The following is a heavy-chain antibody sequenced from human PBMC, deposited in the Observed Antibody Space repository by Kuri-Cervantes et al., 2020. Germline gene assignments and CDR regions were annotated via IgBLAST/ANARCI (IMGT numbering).Heavy chain of an antibody. Sequence: GESLKISCAASGFTVSSNYMGWVRQAPGKGLEWVSVIYSGGSTYYADSVKGRFTISRDNSKNTLYLQMNSLRAEDTAVYYCARDPAAVAEAFDIWGQGTMVTVSS. CDR1: GFTVSSNY. D-gene: IGHD6-19*01. V-gene: IGHV3-66*02. CDR3: ARDPAAVAEAFDI. CDR2: IYSGGST. J-gene: IGHJ3*02.